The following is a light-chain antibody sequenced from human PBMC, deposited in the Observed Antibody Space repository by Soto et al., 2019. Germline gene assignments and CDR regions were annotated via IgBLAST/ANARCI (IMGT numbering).Light chain of an antibody. V-gene: IGKV3-20*01. J-gene: IGKJ2*01. CDR2: AAS. CDR1: QTINNNF. CDR3: QQYGSSPPYN. Sequence: DMVLTQSPGTLSLSPGERATLSCRASQTINNNFLGWYQQKPGQPPMLRIFAASRRATGIPDRFRGSGSGTDFTLTISSLEPVDFGLYYCQQYGSSPPYNFGQGTKLDSK.